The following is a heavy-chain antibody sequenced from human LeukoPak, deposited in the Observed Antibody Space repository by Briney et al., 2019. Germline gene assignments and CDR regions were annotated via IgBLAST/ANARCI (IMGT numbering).Heavy chain of an antibody. CDR2: IDPSDSYT. J-gene: IGHJ4*02. CDR3: ARGTTGTTVDY. Sequence: GASLKISCKGSGSRFTSYWISWVRQMPGKGLGWMGRIDPSDSYTNYSPSFQGHVTISADKSISTAYLQWSSLKASDTAMYYCARGTTGTTVDYWGQGTLVTVSS. D-gene: IGHD1-1*01. CDR1: GSRFTSYW. V-gene: IGHV5-10-1*01.